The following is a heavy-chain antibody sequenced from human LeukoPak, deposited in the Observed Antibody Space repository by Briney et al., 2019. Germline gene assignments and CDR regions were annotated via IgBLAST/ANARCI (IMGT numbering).Heavy chain of an antibody. V-gene: IGHV3-23*01. CDR2: ISPSGDIT. Sequence: HLGGSLRLSCVVSGFTFSSYAMSWVRQAPGKGLEWVSGISPSGDITYYADSVKGRFTISRDNSKNTLYLEVISLTAEDTAVYYCAKDDAWLRFGEWSQGTLVTVSS. CDR1: GFTFSSYA. J-gene: IGHJ4*02. D-gene: IGHD3-10*01. CDR3: AKDDAWLRFGE.